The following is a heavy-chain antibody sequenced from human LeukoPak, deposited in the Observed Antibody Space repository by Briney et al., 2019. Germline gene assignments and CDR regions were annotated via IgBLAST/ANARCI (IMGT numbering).Heavy chain of an antibody. CDR1: GYTFTSYG. V-gene: IGHV1-18*01. CDR3: ARDFFDSSSSLFFDY. Sequence: ASVKVSYKASGYTFTSYGISWVRQAPGQGLEWMGWISAYNGNTNYAQKLQGRVTITTDTSTSTAYMELRSLRSDDTAVYYCARDFFDSSSSLFFDYWGQGTLVTVSS. D-gene: IGHD6-6*01. CDR2: ISAYNGNT. J-gene: IGHJ4*02.